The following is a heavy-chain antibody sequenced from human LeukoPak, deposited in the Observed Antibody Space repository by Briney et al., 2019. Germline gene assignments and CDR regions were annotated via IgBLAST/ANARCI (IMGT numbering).Heavy chain of an antibody. J-gene: IGHJ4*02. D-gene: IGHD3-16*01. V-gene: IGHV3-64*01. Sequence: GGSLRLSCAASGFTFSSYAMHWVRQAPGKGLEYVSAISSNGGSTYYANSVKGRFTISRDNSKNTLYLQMGSLRAEDMAVYYCLSAQGGYWGQGTLVTVSS. CDR2: ISSNGGST. CDR1: GFTFSSYA. CDR3: LSAQGGY.